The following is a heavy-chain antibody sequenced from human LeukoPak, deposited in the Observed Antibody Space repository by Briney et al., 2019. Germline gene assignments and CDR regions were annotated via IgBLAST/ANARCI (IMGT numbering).Heavy chain of an antibody. V-gene: IGHV3-23*01. CDR1: GFTFSSHA. CDR2: ITGSGSGA. CDR3: AKVRGDNAHLQDDFDY. Sequence: QPGGSLRLSCTASGFTFSSHAMTWVRQAAGKGLQWVSSITGSGSGAYYADSVKGRVTISRDNSKNTLFLQMDSLRAEDTAMYYCAKVRGDNAHLQDDFDYWGQGTLVTVSS. D-gene: IGHD2-21*02. J-gene: IGHJ4*02.